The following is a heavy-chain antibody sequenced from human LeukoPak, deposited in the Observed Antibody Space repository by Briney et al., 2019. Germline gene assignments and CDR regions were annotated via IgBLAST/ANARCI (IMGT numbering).Heavy chain of an antibody. CDR1: GGSFSGYY. CDR2: INHSGST. V-gene: IGHV4-34*01. Sequence: SETPSLTCAVYGGSFSGYYWSWIRQPPGKGLEWIGEINHSGSTNYNPSLKSRVTISVDTSKNQFSLKLSSVTAANTAVYYCARADQRDCSSTSCVYGMDVWGQGTTVTVSS. J-gene: IGHJ6*02. D-gene: IGHD2-2*01. CDR3: ARADQRDCSSTSCVYGMDV.